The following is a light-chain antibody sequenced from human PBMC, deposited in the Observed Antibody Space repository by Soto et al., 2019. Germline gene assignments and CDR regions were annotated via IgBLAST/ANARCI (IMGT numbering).Light chain of an antibody. CDR1: QSISSY. Sequence: DIQMTQSPSSLSASVGDRVTITCRASQSISSYLNWYQQKPGKAPKLLIYAASSLQSGVPSRFSGSGSGTDFTLTISSLQPEDFATYYCKQSYSTPPYTFGPGTKLEIK. V-gene: IGKV1-39*01. J-gene: IGKJ2*01. CDR3: KQSYSTPPYT. CDR2: AAS.